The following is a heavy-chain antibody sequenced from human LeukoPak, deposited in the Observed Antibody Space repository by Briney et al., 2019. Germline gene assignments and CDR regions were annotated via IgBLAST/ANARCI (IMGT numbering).Heavy chain of an antibody. D-gene: IGHD3-3*01. CDR1: GFAFRSFD. CDR3: AKGRSLTLPTFERSGYFYY. J-gene: IGHJ4*02. CDR2: LIGSGDTT. V-gene: IGHV3-23*01. Sequence: GGSLRLSCAASGFAFRSFDMSWVRQAPGKGLEWVSSLIGSGDTTYYADSVKGRFTISRDNSNNTLYLQMNSLRAEETALYYCAKGRSLTLPTFERSGYFYYWGQGTLVTVPS.